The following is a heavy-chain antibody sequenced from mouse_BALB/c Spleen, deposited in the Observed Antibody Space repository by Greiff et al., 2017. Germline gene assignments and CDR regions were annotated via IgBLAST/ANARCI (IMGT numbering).Heavy chain of an antibody. Sequence: QVHVKQSGPGLVAPSQSLSITCTVSGFSLTSYGVHWVRQPPGKGLEWLGVIWAGGSTNYNSALMSRLSISKDNSKSQVFLKMNSLQTDDTAMYYCAREGGVYYGNYGAMDYWGQGTSVTVSS. CDR2: IWAGGST. V-gene: IGHV2-9*02. CDR1: GFSLTSYG. J-gene: IGHJ4*01. CDR3: AREGGVYYGNYGAMDY. D-gene: IGHD2-1*01.